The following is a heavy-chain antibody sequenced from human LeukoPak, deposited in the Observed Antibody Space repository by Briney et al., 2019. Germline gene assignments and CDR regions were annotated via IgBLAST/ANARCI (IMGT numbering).Heavy chain of an antibody. Sequence: GGSLRLSCAASGFTYGSYWMQWVRQTREKGLVWAAHINNDGSNTIYADSVKGRFTTSRDNAKNTLYLQMNSLTAEDTAVYYCVRDNWGEFLWGQGTLVTVSS. V-gene: IGHV3-74*01. CDR1: GFTYGSYW. D-gene: IGHD7-27*01. CDR2: INNDGSNT. J-gene: IGHJ4*02. CDR3: VRDNWGEFL.